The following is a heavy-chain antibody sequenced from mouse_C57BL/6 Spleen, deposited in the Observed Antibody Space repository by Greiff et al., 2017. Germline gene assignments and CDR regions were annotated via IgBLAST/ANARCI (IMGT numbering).Heavy chain of an antibody. Sequence: VQVVESGAELVKPGASVKMSCKASGYTFTTYPIEWMKQNHGKSLEWIGNFHPYNDDTKYNEKFKGKATLTVEKSSRTVYLELSRLTSDDSAVYYCARRGYGSSYGYWGQGTTLTVSS. J-gene: IGHJ2*01. CDR2: FHPYNDDT. CDR3: ARRGYGSSYGY. D-gene: IGHD1-1*01. V-gene: IGHV1-47*01. CDR1: GYTFTTYP.